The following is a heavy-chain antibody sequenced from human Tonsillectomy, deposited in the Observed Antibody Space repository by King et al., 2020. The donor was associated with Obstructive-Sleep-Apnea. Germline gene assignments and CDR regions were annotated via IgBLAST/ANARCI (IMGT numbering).Heavy chain of an antibody. CDR2: IYYSGST. CDR3: AMEQGVGALTGLGYFDL. J-gene: IGHJ2*01. Sequence: VQLQESGPGLVKPSETLSLTCTVSNGSISSYYWSWIRQPPGKGLEWIGYIYYSGSTKYNPSLKSRATISVDPSKNQFSLKLNSVTAADTAVYYCAMEQGVGALTGLGYFDLWGRGTLVTVSS. CDR1: NGSISSYY. D-gene: IGHD7-27*01. V-gene: IGHV4-59*01.